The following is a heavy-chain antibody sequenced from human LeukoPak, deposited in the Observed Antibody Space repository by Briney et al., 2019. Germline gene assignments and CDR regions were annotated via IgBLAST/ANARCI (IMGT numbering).Heavy chain of an antibody. CDR1: GFTFSSYG. CDR3: AKDVEYQPYFDY. J-gene: IGHJ4*02. V-gene: IGHV3-30*18. CDR2: ISYDGSNK. D-gene: IGHD2-2*01. Sequence: GGSLRLSCAASGFTFSSYGMHWVRQAPGKGLEWVAVISYDGSNKYYADSVKGRFTISRDNSKNTLYLQMNSLRAEDTAVYYCAKDVEYQPYFDYWGQGTLVTVSS.